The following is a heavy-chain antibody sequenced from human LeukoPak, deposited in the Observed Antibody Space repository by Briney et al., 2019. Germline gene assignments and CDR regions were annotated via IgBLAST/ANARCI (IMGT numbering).Heavy chain of an antibody. CDR3: ARDAKAKYSSSSDGGTFDY. Sequence: PGGSLRLSCAASGFTFSDYYMSWIRQAPGKGLEWVSYISSSSSYTNYADSVKGRFTISRDNAKNSLYLQMNSLRAEDTAVYYCARDAKAKYSSSSDGGTFDYWGQGTLVTVSS. J-gene: IGHJ4*02. CDR2: ISSSSSYT. D-gene: IGHD6-13*01. V-gene: IGHV3-11*05. CDR1: GFTFSDYY.